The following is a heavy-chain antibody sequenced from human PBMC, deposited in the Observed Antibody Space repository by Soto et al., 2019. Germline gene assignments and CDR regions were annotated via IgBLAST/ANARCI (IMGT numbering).Heavy chain of an antibody. J-gene: IGHJ5*02. CDR2: IYYSGST. Sequence: SETLSLTCTVSGGSISSYYWSWIRQPPGKGLEWIGYIYYSGSTNYNPSLKSRVTISVDTSKNQFSLKLSSVTAADTAVYYCARQSSSSRRWPFDPWGQGTLVTVSS. CDR1: GGSISSYY. D-gene: IGHD6-6*01. V-gene: IGHV4-59*08. CDR3: ARQSSSSRRWPFDP.